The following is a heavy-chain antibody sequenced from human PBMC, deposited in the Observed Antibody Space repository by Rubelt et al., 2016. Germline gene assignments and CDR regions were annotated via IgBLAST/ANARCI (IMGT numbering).Heavy chain of an antibody. CDR3: ARLSNDACDI. V-gene: IGHV5-51*03. CDR2: IYPSDYDT. Sequence: EVQLVQSGAEAKKPGESLKISCKGSGYNFAAYWIAWVRQMPGKGLEWMGIIYPSDYDTKYSPSFQGKITISADKSINAGYMQWSSLKAADTAMYYCARLSNDACDIWGQGTMVTVSS. CDR1: GYNFAAYW. J-gene: IGHJ3*02.